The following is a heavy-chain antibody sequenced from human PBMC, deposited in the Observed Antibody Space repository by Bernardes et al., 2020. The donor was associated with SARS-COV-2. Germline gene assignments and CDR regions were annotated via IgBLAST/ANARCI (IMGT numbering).Heavy chain of an antibody. D-gene: IGHD3-10*01. Sequence: ASVKVSCKASGYTFTGYYMHWVRQAPGQGLEWMGWINPNSGGTNYAQKFQGRVTMTRDTSISTAYMELSRLRSDDTAVYYCARRGMVRGVMSHYYYYGMDVWGQGTTVTVSS. CDR1: GYTFTGYY. J-gene: IGHJ6*02. CDR2: INPNSGGT. CDR3: ARRGMVRGVMSHYYYYGMDV. V-gene: IGHV1-2*02.